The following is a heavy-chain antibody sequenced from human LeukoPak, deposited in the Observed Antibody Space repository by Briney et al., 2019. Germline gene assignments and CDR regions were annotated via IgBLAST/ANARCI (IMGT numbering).Heavy chain of an antibody. J-gene: IGHJ3*02. V-gene: IGHV4-39*01. CDR2: IYYSGST. Sequence: SETLSLTCTVSGGSISSYYWSWLRQPPGKGLEWIGSIYYSGSTYYNPSLKSRVTISVDTSKNQFSLTLSSVTAADTAVYYCARTFTGAGHDAFDIWGQGTMVTVSS. CDR1: GGSISSYY. D-gene: IGHD3-16*01. CDR3: ARTFTGAGHDAFDI.